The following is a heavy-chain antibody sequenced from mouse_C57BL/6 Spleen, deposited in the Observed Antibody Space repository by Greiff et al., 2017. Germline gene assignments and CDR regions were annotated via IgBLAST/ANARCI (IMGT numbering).Heavy chain of an antibody. D-gene: IGHD3-3*01. J-gene: IGHJ3*01. Sequence: EVQLVESGGGLVKPGGSLKLSCAASGFTFSDYGMHWVRQAPEKGLEWVAYISSGSSTIYYADTVKGRFTISRDNAKNTLFLQMTSLRSEDTAMYYCAKLGAFAYWGQGTLVTVSA. CDR3: AKLGAFAY. CDR1: GFTFSDYG. CDR2: ISSGSSTI. V-gene: IGHV5-17*01.